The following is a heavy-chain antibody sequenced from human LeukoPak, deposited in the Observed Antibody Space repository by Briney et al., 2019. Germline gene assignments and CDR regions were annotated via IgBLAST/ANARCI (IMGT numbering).Heavy chain of an antibody. CDR2: IYYSGST. D-gene: IGHD3-22*01. V-gene: IGHV4-61*01. CDR1: GGSVSSGSYY. CDR3: ARAPDYYDSSGYYYEGAFDI. Sequence: PSETLSLTCTVSGGSVSSGSYYWIWIRQPPGKGLEWIGYIYYSGSTNYNPSLKSRVTISVDTSRNQFPLKLSSVTAADTAVYYCARAPDYYDSSGYYYEGAFDIWGQGTMVTVSS. J-gene: IGHJ3*02.